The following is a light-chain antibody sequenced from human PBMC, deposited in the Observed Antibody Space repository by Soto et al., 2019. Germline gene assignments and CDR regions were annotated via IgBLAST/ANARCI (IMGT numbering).Light chain of an antibody. V-gene: IGKV3-20*01. J-gene: IGKJ2*01. CDR2: GAS. CDR3: QQYGSSPRGT. CDR1: QSVSSSY. Sequence: EIVLTQSPGTLSLSPGERATLSCRASQSVSSSYLAWYQQKPGQAPRLLIYGASSRATGIPDRFSGSGSGTDFTLTISRLEPEDFAVYSCQQYGSSPRGTFGQGTKLEIK.